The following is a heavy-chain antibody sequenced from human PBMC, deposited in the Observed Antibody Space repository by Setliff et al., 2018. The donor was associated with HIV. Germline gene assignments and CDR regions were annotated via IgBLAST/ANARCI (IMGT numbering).Heavy chain of an antibody. V-gene: IGHV4-4*09. D-gene: IGHD3-22*01. Sequence: KSSETLSLTCTVSGDSISSYSWNWIRQSPGGGLEWIGFIFSSGSTKYNPSLQSRVTMSIDTSKNQFSLRLTSVTAADTAVYYCARGLSFYDPGGFDYWGQGTLVTVSS. J-gene: IGHJ4*02. CDR1: GDSISSYS. CDR2: IFSSGST. CDR3: ARGLSFYDPGGFDY.